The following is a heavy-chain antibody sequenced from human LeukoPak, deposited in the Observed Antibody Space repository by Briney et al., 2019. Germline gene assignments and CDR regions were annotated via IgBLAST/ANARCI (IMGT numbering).Heavy chain of an antibody. D-gene: IGHD4-17*01. J-gene: IGHJ5*02. CDR2: IIPIFGTA. V-gene: IGHV1-69*05. CDR3: ARGLSGDYDWFGP. CDR1: GGTFSSYA. Sequence: GASVKVSCKASGGTFSSYAISWVRQAPGQGLEWMGGIIPIFGTANYAQKFQGRVTITTDESTSTAYMELSSLRSEDTAVYYCARGLSGDYDWFGPWGQGTLVTVSS.